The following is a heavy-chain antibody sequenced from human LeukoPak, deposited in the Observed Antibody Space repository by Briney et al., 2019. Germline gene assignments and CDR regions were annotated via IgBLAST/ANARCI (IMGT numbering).Heavy chain of an antibody. J-gene: IGHJ5*02. Sequence: PSETLSLTCTVSGGSISSYYWSWIRQPAGKGLERIGRIYTSGSTNYNPSLKSRVTMSVDTSKNQFSLKLSSVTAADTAVYYCAGTDYYDSSGYYFGWFDPWGQGTLVTVSS. CDR2: IYTSGST. CDR1: GGSISSYY. V-gene: IGHV4-4*07. CDR3: AGTDYYDSSGYYFGWFDP. D-gene: IGHD3-22*01.